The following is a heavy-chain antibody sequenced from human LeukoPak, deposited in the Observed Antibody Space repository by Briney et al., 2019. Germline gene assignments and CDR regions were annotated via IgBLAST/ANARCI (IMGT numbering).Heavy chain of an antibody. CDR1: GGSFSGYY. V-gene: IGHV4-34*01. D-gene: IGHD6-19*01. J-gene: IGHJ4*02. CDR2: INHSGST. CDR3: ARGSDWPLDY. Sequence: SETLSLTCAVYGGSFSGYYWSWIRQPPGKGLEWIGEINHSGSTNYNPSLKSRVTISVDTSKNQFSLKLTSVTAADTAVYYCARGSDWPLDYWGQGTLVTVSS.